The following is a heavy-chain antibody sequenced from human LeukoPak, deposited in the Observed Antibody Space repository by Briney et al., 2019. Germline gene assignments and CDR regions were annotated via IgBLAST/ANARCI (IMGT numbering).Heavy chain of an antibody. CDR3: AKLGDYDYFDY. V-gene: IGHV4-61*01. CDR1: GGSVSSGSYF. D-gene: IGHD4-17*01. J-gene: IGHJ4*02. CDR2: IYYSGST. Sequence: SETLSLTCTVSGGSVSSGSYFWSWIRQPPGKGLEWIGYIYYSGSTNYNPSLKSRVTISVDTSKNQFSLKLSSVTAADTAVYYCAKLGDYDYFDYWGQGTLVTVSS.